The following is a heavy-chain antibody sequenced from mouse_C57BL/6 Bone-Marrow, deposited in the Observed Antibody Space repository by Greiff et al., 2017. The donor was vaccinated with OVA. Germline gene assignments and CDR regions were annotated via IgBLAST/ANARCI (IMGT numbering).Heavy chain of an antibody. CDR2: IAPSDSYT. CDR3: ARIPYYGSSYGY. CDR1: GYTFTSYW. V-gene: IGHV1-50*01. D-gene: IGHD1-1*01. Sequence: QVQLQQPGAELVKPGASVKLSCKASGYTFTSYWMQWVKQRPGQGLEWIGEIAPSDSYTNYNQKFKGKATLTVDTSSSTDYMQLSSLTSEDSAVYYCARIPYYGSSYGYWGQGTTLTVSS. J-gene: IGHJ2*01.